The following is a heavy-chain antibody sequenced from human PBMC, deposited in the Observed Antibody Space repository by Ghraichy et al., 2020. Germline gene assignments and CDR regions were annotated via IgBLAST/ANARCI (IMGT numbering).Heavy chain of an antibody. Sequence: SVKVSCKASGGTFSSYAISWVRQAPGQGLEWMGGIIPIFGTANYAQKFQGRVTITADESTSTAYMELSSLRSEDTAVYYCARDHPPGTGSGSYYGWFDPWGQGTLVTVSS. CDR1: GGTFSSYA. CDR2: IIPIFGTA. CDR3: ARDHPPGTGSGSYYGWFDP. D-gene: IGHD1-26*01. V-gene: IGHV1-69*13. J-gene: IGHJ5*02.